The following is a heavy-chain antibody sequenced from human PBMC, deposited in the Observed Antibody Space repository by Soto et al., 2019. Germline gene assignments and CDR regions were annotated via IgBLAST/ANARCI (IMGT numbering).Heavy chain of an antibody. CDR1: GFTFSDNA. J-gene: IGHJ6*02. Sequence: GGSLRLSCAASGFTFSDNAMIWVRQTPGGGLEWVSQISATGGATHYADSVKGRFTISRDNSRNTLYLQLDSLRAEDTAIDNCAKFGVKRCLHGGYHYYGMDVWGQGTTVTVSS. D-gene: IGHD3-3*01. V-gene: IGHV3-23*01. CDR3: AKFGVKRCLHGGYHYYGMDV. CDR2: ISATGGAT.